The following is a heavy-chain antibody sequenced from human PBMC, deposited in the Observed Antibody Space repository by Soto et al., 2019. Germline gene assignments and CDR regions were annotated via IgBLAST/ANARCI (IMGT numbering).Heavy chain of an antibody. CDR1: GFTFSSYG. D-gene: IGHD5-12*01. Sequence: QVQLVESGGGVVQPGRSLRLSCAASGFTFSSYGMHWVRQAPGKGLEWVAVISYDGSNKYYADSVKGRFTISRDNSKNTLYLQMNSLRAEDTAVYYCAKDRDGYNFNNYWGQGTLVTVSS. V-gene: IGHV3-30*18. CDR3: AKDRDGYNFNNY. J-gene: IGHJ4*02. CDR2: ISYDGSNK.